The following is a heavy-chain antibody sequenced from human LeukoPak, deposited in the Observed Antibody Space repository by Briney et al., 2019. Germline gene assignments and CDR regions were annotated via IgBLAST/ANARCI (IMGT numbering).Heavy chain of an antibody. Sequence: SETLSLTCTVSGGSISSYYWSWIRQPPGKGLEWIGSIYHSGSTYYNPSLKSRVTISVDTSKNQFSLKLSSVTAADTAVYYCARHACSGGSCYSYYFDYWGQGTLVTVSS. CDR1: GGSISSYY. J-gene: IGHJ4*02. CDR3: ARHACSGGSCYSYYFDY. D-gene: IGHD2-15*01. V-gene: IGHV4-59*08. CDR2: IYHSGST.